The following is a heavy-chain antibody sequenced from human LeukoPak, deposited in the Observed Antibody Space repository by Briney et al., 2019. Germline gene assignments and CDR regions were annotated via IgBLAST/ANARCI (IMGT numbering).Heavy chain of an antibody. D-gene: IGHD3-9*01. V-gene: IGHV1-46*01. CDR3: ARGDRLPGYSAPVGDY. CDR2: IYPSGGIT. Sequence: ASVTLSCTASGYTFTSYYMYWVRQAPGQGLEWLGIIYPSGGITTYAQKFQGRVTLPMDTSTSTVYMELSSLRSEDTAVYYCARGDRLPGYSAPVGDYWGQGTLVPVSS. CDR1: GYTFTSYY. J-gene: IGHJ4*02.